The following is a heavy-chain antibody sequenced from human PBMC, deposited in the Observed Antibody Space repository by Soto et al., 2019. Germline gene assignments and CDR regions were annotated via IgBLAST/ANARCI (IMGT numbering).Heavy chain of an antibody. V-gene: IGHV5-51*01. CDR1: GYSFASQW. D-gene: IGHD2-21*01. CDR3: ARIPHTNPSYYDYYYGMDV. Sequence: XDSLKVSCQCSGYSFASQWSGLVLQRPGKGLEWMGNIYPADSDTRYSPSFQGQVTISVDKSISTAYLQWTSLKASDTAMYYCARIPHTNPSYYDYYYGMDVWGQGTTVTVSS. CDR2: IYPADSDT. J-gene: IGHJ6*02.